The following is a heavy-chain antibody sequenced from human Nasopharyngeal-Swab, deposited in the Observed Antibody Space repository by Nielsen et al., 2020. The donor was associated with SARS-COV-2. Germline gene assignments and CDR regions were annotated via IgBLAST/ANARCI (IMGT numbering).Heavy chain of an antibody. CDR1: GDSIAYSTFY. J-gene: IGHJ4*02. CDR2: IYYNGNT. V-gene: IGHV4-39*01. Sequence: SETLSLTCTVSGDSIAYSTFYWGWIWQPPGKGLEWIGNIYYNGNTYQNPSLKSRLTISVDKSKNQFSLQLSSVTAADTAVYYCVRSSSWYYFDYWAQGTQVTVSS. CDR3: VRSSSWYYFDY. D-gene: IGHD6-13*01.